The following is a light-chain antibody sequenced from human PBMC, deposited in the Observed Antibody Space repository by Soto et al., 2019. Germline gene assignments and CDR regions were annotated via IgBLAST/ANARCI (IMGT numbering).Light chain of an antibody. CDR1: SSDVGGYNS. Sequence: QSALTQPASVSGSPGQSITISCTGTSSDVGGYNSVSWYQQHPGKAPKLMIYEVTNRPSGVSNRFSGSQSGNTASLTISGLLAEDEAYYYCNSYSSTSHVVFGGGTKVTVL. V-gene: IGLV2-14*01. CDR3: NSYSSTSHVV. CDR2: EVT. J-gene: IGLJ2*01.